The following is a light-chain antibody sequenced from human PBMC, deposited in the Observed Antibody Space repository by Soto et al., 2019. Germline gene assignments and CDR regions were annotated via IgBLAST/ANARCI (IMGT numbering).Light chain of an antibody. CDR2: DAS. V-gene: IGKV3-11*01. Sequence: EIVLTQSPATLSLSPGERATLSCRASQSVSSYLAWYQQKPGQAPRLLIYDASTRATGIPARFSGSGSGTDFTLTISSREPEDFAVYYCQQRSNWRTFGQGTKVEIK. CDR3: QQRSNWRT. J-gene: IGKJ1*01. CDR1: QSVSSY.